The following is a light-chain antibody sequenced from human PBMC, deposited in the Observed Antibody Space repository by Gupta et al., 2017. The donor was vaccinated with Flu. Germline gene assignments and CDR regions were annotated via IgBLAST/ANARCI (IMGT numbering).Light chain of an antibody. J-gene: IGKJ1*01. Sequence: EIVMTQSPATLSVSPGERATLSCRASQSVSTNLAWYQQKRGQAPRLLIYGASTRATGIPARFSGSGSGTEFTLTISSLQSEDFAVYYCQQYSDWPRTFGQGTKVEI. CDR1: QSVSTN. CDR3: QQYSDWPRT. V-gene: IGKV3-15*01. CDR2: GAS.